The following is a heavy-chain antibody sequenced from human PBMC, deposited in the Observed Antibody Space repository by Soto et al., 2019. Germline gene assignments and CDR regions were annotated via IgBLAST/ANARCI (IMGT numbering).Heavy chain of an antibody. D-gene: IGHD3-22*01. J-gene: IGHJ4*02. CDR2: IYYSGST. CDR1: GDSISSSSYY. Sequence: SETLSLTCTVSGDSISSSSYYWGWIRQPPGKGLEWIGSIYYSGSTYYNPSLKSRVAISVDTSRIHFSLKLISVTAADTAVYYCARQSYDRSDYVDYWGQGALVTVS. CDR3: ARQSYDRSDYVDY. V-gene: IGHV4-39*01.